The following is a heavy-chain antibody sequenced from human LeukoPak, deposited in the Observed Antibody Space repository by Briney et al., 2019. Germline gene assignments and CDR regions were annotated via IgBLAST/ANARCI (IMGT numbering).Heavy chain of an antibody. V-gene: IGHV3-7*01. D-gene: IGHD2-15*01. Sequence: GGSLRLSCAASGFTFSNYWMSWVRQAPGKGLEWVANIKQDRSEKYYVDSVKGRFTISRDNAKNTLYLQMNSLRAEDTAVYYCARSRLGYCSGGSCYSFWFDPWGQGTLVTVSS. CDR2: IKQDRSEK. CDR1: GFTFSNYW. CDR3: ARSRLGYCSGGSCYSFWFDP. J-gene: IGHJ5*02.